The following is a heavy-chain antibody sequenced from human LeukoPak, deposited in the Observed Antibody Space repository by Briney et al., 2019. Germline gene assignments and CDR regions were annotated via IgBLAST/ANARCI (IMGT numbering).Heavy chain of an antibody. Sequence: PGGALRLSCAATGFTFSSYSMNWVRQAPWRGLEWVSSIHSSSSYIYYADSMKGRFTTARDNAKNSLYLQMNSLRAEDTAVYYCARDRYGSGCFDYWGQGTLVTVSS. CDR3: ARDRYGSGCFDY. CDR2: IHSSSSYI. CDR1: GFTFSSYS. V-gene: IGHV3-21*01. J-gene: IGHJ4*02. D-gene: IGHD6-19*01.